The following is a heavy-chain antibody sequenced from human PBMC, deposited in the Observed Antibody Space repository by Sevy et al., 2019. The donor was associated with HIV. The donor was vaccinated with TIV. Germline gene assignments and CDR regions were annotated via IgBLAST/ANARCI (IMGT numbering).Heavy chain of an antibody. D-gene: IGHD2-15*01. Sequence: SETLSLTCTVSGGSISSYYWSWIRQPPGKGLEWIGYIYHSGSTYYNPSLKSRVTISVDRSKNQFSLKLSSVTAADTAVYYCARVNPGYCSGGSCRTHDAFDIWGQGTMVTVSS. CDR1: GGSISSYY. CDR2: IYHSGST. J-gene: IGHJ3*02. V-gene: IGHV4-59*12. CDR3: ARVNPGYCSGGSCRTHDAFDI.